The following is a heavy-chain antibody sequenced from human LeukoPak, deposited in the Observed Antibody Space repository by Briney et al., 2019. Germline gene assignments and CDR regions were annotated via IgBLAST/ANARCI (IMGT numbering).Heavy chain of an antibody. J-gene: IGHJ4*02. Sequence: GGSLRLSCAASGFTFSDHYVDWVRQAPGKGLEWVGRTRNKANSYTTAYAASVKGRFTISRDDSKNPVYLQMNSLKTEDTAVYYCTRPQRGGGHYFDCWGQGTLVTVSS. CDR1: GFTFSDHY. CDR3: TRPQRGGGHYFDC. D-gene: IGHD3-10*01. CDR2: TRNKANSYTT. V-gene: IGHV3-72*01.